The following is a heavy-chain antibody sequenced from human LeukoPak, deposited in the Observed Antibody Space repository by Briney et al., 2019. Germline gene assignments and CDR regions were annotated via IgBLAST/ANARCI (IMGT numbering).Heavy chain of an antibody. CDR3: AIGTYYYDSSGYPPDY. D-gene: IGHD3-22*01. V-gene: IGHV1-3*01. Sequence: ASVKVSCKASGGTFISYAMHWVRQAPGQRLEWMGWINAGNGNTKYSQKFQGRVTITRDTSASTAYMELSSLRSEDTAVYYCAIGTYYYDSSGYPPDYWGQGTLVTVSS. CDR1: GGTFISYA. J-gene: IGHJ4*02. CDR2: INAGNGNT.